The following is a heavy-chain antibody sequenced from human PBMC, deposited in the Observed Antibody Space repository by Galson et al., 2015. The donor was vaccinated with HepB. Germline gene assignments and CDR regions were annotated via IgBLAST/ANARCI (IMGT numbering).Heavy chain of an antibody. CDR2: IRSKANSYAT. CDR1: GFTFSGST. J-gene: IGHJ3*02. V-gene: IGHV3-73*01. D-gene: IGHD4-17*01. CDR3: TSYYGDYVGAFDI. Sequence: SLRLSCAASGFTFSGSTMHWVRQASGKGLEWVGRIRSKANSYATAYAASVKGRFTISRDDSKNTAYLQMNSLKTEDTAVYYCTSYYGDYVGAFDIWGQGTMVTVSS.